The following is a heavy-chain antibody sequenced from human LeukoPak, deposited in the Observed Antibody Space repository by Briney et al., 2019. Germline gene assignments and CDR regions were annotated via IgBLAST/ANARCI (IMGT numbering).Heavy chain of an antibody. D-gene: IGHD3-22*01. CDR1: GYSISSGYY. V-gene: IGHV4-38-2*02. CDR3: ASYVVTGPLVVRPDSFDY. Sequence: PSETLSLTCTVSGYSISSGYYWGWIRQPPGEGLEWIGSTYHSGSTYYNPSLKSRVTISVDTSKNQFSLKLSSVTAADTAVYYCASYVVTGPLVVRPDSFDYWGQGTLVTVSS. CDR2: TYHSGST. J-gene: IGHJ4*02.